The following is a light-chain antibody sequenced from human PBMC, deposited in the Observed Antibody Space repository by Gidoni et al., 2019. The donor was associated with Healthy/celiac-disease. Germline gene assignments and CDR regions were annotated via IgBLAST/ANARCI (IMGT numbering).Light chain of an antibody. Sequence: DIVRTQSPLSLPVTPGEPASSSCRSSQSLLHSNGYNYLDWYLQKPGQSPQLLIYLGSNRASGVPDRFSGSGSGTDFTLKISRVEAEDVGVYYCIQALQTPLTFGGGTKVEIK. CDR1: QSLLHSNGYNY. J-gene: IGKJ4*01. CDR3: IQALQTPLT. CDR2: LGS. V-gene: IGKV2-28*01.